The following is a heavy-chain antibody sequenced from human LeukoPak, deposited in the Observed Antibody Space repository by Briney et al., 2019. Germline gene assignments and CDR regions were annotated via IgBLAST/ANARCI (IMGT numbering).Heavy chain of an antibody. CDR2: ISSRAATT. V-gene: IGHV3-48*04. Sequence: GGSLRLSCAASGFTFSSYSMNWVRQAPGKGLEWVSYISSRAATTYYADSVQGRFTISRDDTKTSLFLQMDSLRAEDTAIYYCARDMVRGRWDYWGRGTLVTVSS. CDR1: GFTFSSYS. CDR3: ARDMVRGRWDY. D-gene: IGHD3-10*01. J-gene: IGHJ4*02.